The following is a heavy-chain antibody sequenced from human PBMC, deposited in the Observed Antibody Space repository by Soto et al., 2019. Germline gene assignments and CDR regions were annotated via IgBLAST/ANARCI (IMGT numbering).Heavy chain of an antibody. CDR3: ARGIYFGSARYYFDY. D-gene: IGHD3-10*01. CDR1: GFTFSNYA. V-gene: IGHV3-23*01. CDR2: ISFGGGYNT. Sequence: GGSLRLSCAVSGFTFSNYAMSWVRQAPGKGLEWISAISFGGGYNTYYADSVKGRVTISRDNAKNMLYLQMDGLRVEDTAIYYCARGIYFGSARYYFDYWGQGALVTVSS. J-gene: IGHJ4*02.